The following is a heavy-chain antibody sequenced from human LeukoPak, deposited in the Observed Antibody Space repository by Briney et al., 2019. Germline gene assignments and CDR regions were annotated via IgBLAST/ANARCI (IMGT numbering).Heavy chain of an antibody. CDR3: ARGDGYNFFDY. D-gene: IGHD5-24*01. CDR2: MWDDGTNK. CDR1: GFRFSYYG. Sequence: PGGSLTLSCAASGFRFSYYGMHWVRQAPGEGLEWVAVMWDDGTNKYYADSVKARFTISRDNSKNMLYLQMNSLRAEDTAVYYCARGDGYNFFDYWGQGTLVTVSS. J-gene: IGHJ4*02. V-gene: IGHV3-33*01.